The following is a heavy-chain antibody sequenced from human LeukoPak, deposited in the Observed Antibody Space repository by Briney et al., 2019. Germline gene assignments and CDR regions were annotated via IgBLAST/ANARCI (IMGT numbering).Heavy chain of an antibody. D-gene: IGHD4/OR15-4a*01. CDR2: ISATGGRT. V-gene: IGHV3-23*01. Sequence: AGGSLRLSSAASGFTFRDDAMSWVRQAPGKGLEWVSVISATGGRTYYAGSVKGRFTISRDNSKNTLYLQMNSLRAEDTAVYYCAKHDYGDHDYFDYWGQGTQVTVSS. CDR1: GFTFRDDA. CDR3: AKHDYGDHDYFDY. J-gene: IGHJ4*02.